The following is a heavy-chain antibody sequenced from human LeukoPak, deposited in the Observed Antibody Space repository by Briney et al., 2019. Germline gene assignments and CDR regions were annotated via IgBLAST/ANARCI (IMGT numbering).Heavy chain of an antibody. CDR2: ISYDGSYE. J-gene: IGHJ6*03. Sequence: GGSLRLSCAASGFTFSSYAMHWVRQAPGKGLKWVALISYDGSYEYYADSVKGRFTISRDNSKNTLYLQLNSLRAEDTAVHYCARVRQSGYYYYYMDVWGKGTTVTVSS. CDR1: GFTFSSYA. D-gene: IGHD3-10*01. V-gene: IGHV3-30*01. CDR3: ARVRQSGYYYYYMDV.